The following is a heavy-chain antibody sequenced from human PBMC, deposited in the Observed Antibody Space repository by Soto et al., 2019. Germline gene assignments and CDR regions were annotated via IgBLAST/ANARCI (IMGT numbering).Heavy chain of an antibody. V-gene: IGHV4-39*01. Sequence: QLQLQESGPGLVKPSETLSLTCNASGGSITSSGSAWGWIRQSPGKGLEWIETIEYSGNIYYIPSLKSRITISVDTSKNQISLKLSSVTAADTAVYYCARHIHNQGFEYYFDSWGQGTLVTVSS. CDR1: GGSITSSGSA. J-gene: IGHJ4*02. CDR2: IEYSGNI. D-gene: IGHD1-1*01. CDR3: ARHIHNQGFEYYFDS.